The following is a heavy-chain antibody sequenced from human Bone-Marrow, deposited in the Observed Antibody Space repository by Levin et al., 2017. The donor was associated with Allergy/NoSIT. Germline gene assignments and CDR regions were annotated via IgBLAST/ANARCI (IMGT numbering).Heavy chain of an antibody. D-gene: IGHD2-15*01. J-gene: IGHJ5*02. Sequence: GESLKISCAASGFTVHNHYVSWVRQTPGKGLEWVSVIYSHGGTSYADSVRGRFTISRDSSKNTVFLQMNSLRADDTAVYYCATRASIGAWGQGTLVTVSS. V-gene: IGHV3-66*01. CDR2: IYSHGGT. CDR3: ATRASIGA. CDR1: GFTVHNHY.